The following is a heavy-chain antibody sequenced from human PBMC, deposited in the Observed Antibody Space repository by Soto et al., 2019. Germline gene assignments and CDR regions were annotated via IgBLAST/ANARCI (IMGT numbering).Heavy chain of an antibody. CDR1: GGSISSGDYS. D-gene: IGHD3-3*01. Sequence: TSETLSLTCTVSGGSISSGDYSLRWVRPSPGKGLEWIGHIYNSGITYYNPSLKSRVVISIDTSRNQFSLRLNSLTAADRAVYFCARGVTVFGLVSRFWFDPWGQGTVVTVSS. J-gene: IGHJ5*02. CDR2: IYNSGIT. CDR3: ARGVTVFGLVSRFWFDP. V-gene: IGHV4-30-4*01.